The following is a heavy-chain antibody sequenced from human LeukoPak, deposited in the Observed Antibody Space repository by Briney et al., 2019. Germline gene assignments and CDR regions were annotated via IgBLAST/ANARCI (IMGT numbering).Heavy chain of an antibody. CDR1: GGSISSYY. CDR2: IYYSGST. CDR3: ARNPCSGGSCYWLDAFDI. D-gene: IGHD2-15*01. J-gene: IGHJ3*02. V-gene: IGHV4-59*01. Sequence: NPSETLSLTCTVSGGSISSYYWSWIRQPPGKGLEWIGYIYYSGSTNYNPSLKSRVTISVDTSKNQFSLKLSSVTAADTAVYYCARNPCSGGSCYWLDAFDIWGQGTMVTVSS.